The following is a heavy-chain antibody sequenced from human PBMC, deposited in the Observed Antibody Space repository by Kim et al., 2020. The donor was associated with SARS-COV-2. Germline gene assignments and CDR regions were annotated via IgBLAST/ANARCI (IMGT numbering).Heavy chain of an antibody. CDR1: GSTFGTYG. CDR3: ANLKGNY. J-gene: IGHJ4*02. V-gene: IGHV3-23*01. Sequence: PGGSLRLSCAASGSTFGTYGMSWVRQAPGKGLEWVAHITDSGDTTYYAESMKGRFTISRDNSKNTLYLQIDSLTAEDTALYFCANLKGNYRGPGTLVTAS. CDR2: ITDSGDTT.